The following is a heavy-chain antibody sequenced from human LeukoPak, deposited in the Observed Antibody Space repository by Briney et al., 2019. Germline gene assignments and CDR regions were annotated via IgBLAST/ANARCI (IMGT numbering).Heavy chain of an antibody. CDR1: GFTFSSYA. Sequence: GSLRLSCAASGFTFSSYAMSWVRQAPGKGLEWVSAISGSGGSTYYADSVKGRYTISRDNSKNTLYLQMNSLRAEDTAVYYCAKGYFGSGIDYNLDYWGRGTLVTVSS. CDR3: AKGYFGSGIDYNLDY. D-gene: IGHD3-10*01. V-gene: IGHV3-23*01. J-gene: IGHJ4*02. CDR2: ISGSGGST.